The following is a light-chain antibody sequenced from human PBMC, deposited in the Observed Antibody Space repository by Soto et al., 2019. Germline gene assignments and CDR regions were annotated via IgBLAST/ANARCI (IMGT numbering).Light chain of an antibody. J-gene: IGKJ4*01. CDR1: QGVGRSF. CDR3: HQYATSPLT. CDR2: TAS. Sequence: EIVLRQSPGTLSSSPGESTTLSCRASQGVGRSFLAWYQQKPDRAPRLLIHTASNRASGIPDRFSGSGSETDFTLTISRLEPEDFAVYYCHQYATSPLTFGGGTKVEIK. V-gene: IGKV3-20*01.